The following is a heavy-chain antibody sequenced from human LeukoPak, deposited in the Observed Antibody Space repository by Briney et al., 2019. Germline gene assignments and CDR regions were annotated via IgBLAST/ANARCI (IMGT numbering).Heavy chain of an antibody. D-gene: IGHD6-19*01. CDR3: ARIHIAVAGITDY. Sequence: PGGSLRLSCAASGFTFDDYSMNWVRQAPGKGLEWVSSISSTSTYIYYADSVKGRFTISRDNAKNSLYLQMNSLRAEDTAVYYCARIHIAVAGITDYWGQGTLVTVSS. V-gene: IGHV3-21*01. CDR2: ISSTSTYI. J-gene: IGHJ4*02. CDR1: GFTFDDYS.